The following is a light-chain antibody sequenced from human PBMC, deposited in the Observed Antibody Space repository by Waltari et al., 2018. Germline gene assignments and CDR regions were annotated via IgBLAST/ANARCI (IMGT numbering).Light chain of an antibody. V-gene: IGLV8-61*01. CDR1: SGPVSTTSY. Sequence: QTVVTQEPSLSVSPGGTVNLTCALRSGPVSTTSYATWYQQSPGQAPRTLVYKADSRSSGGPDRFSGSILGNKAALTITGAQADDESDYYCALYMGSGIWVFGGGTKLTVL. CDR3: ALYMGSGIWV. J-gene: IGLJ3*02. CDR2: KAD.